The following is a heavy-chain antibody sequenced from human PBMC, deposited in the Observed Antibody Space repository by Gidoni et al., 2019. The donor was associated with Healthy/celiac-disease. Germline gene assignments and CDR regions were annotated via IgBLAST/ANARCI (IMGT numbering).Heavy chain of an antibody. CDR3: ARAYCSSTSCRYGYYYGMDV. J-gene: IGHJ6*02. Sequence: QVQLQESGPGLVKPSQTLSLTCTVSGGSISSGGYYWSWIRQHPGKGLEWIGYIYYSGSTYYNPSLKSRVTISVDTSKNQFSLKLSSVTAADTAVYYCARAYCSSTSCRYGYYYGMDVWGQGTTVTVSS. CDR2: IYYSGST. V-gene: IGHV4-31*03. D-gene: IGHD2-2*01. CDR1: GGSISSGGYY.